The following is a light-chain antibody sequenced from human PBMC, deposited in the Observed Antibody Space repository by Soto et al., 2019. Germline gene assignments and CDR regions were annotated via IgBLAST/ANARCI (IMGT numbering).Light chain of an antibody. CDR3: QQYVSIPLT. Sequence: EIVMTQSPATLSVSPGEGAPLSCRASQSVRTKLAWYQQKPGQAPRLIIYGASTRATGIPARFSGSGSGTECTLTISRLEPEDVAVYYCQQYVSIPLTLGGGTKVDIK. J-gene: IGKJ4*01. V-gene: IGKV3-15*01. CDR2: GAS. CDR1: QSVRTK.